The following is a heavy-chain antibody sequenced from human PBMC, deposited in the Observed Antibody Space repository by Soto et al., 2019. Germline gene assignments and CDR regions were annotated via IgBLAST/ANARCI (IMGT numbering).Heavy chain of an antibody. V-gene: IGHV4-59*08. Sequence: SETLSLTCTVSGDSISNWYSAWIRQPPGKGLEWIGYIYYSGSTNYNPSLKSRVTISVDTSKNQFSLKLSSVTAADTAVYYCARNGPENYYDSSGYYRGGVKYYYYGMDVWGQGTTXAVSS. J-gene: IGHJ6*02. CDR2: IYYSGST. D-gene: IGHD3-22*01. CDR1: GDSISNWY. CDR3: ARNGPENYYDSSGYYRGGVKYYYYGMDV.